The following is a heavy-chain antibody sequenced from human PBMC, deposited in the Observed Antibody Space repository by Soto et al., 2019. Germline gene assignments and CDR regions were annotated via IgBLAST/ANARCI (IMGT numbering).Heavy chain of an antibody. J-gene: IGHJ6*02. CDR2: IKSKTDGGTT. CDR3: TTDPPGDYVGYYYGMDV. Sequence: GGSLRLSCAASGFTFSNAWMNWVRQAPGKGLEWVGRIKSKTDGGTTDYAAPVKGRFTISRDDSKNTLYLQMNSLKTEDTAVYYCTTDPPGDYVGYYYGMDVWGQGTTVTVSS. CDR1: GFTFSNAW. D-gene: IGHD4-17*01. V-gene: IGHV3-15*07.